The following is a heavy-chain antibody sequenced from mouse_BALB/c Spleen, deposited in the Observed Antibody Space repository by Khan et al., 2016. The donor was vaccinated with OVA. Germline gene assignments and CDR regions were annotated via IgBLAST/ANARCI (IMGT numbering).Heavy chain of an antibody. CDR1: GFTFSTYG. V-gene: IGHV5-6*01. Sequence: EVQRVESGGDLVKPGGSLRLSCAASGFTFSTYGMSWVRQPPDKRLEWVATINSDGDYTYYPDTVKGRFTISRNNAENTLYLQMGSLKSEDTAIYYCASHLTGSFAYWGQGTLVTVSA. CDR2: INSDGDYT. CDR3: ASHLTGSFAY. J-gene: IGHJ3*01. D-gene: IGHD4-1*01.